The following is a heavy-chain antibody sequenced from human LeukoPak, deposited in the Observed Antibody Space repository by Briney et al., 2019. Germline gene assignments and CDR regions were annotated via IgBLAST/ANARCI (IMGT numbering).Heavy chain of an antibody. CDR1: GFTFSSYS. Sequence: PGGSLRLSCAASGFTFSSYSMNWVRQAPGKGLEWVSSISSSSSYIYYADSVKGRFTISRDNAKNSLYLQMNSLRAEDTAVYYCASNMIAWTYYFDYWGQGTLVTVSS. V-gene: IGHV3-21*01. CDR2: ISSSSSYI. CDR3: ASNMIAWTYYFDY. D-gene: IGHD3-16*01. J-gene: IGHJ4*02.